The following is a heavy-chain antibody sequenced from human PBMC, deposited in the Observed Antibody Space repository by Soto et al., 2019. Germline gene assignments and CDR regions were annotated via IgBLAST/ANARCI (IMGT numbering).Heavy chain of an antibody. CDR3: ARPDSPPHYRY. D-gene: IGHD3-16*02. CDR1: GGSISSSNYY. CDR2: IYYGGST. J-gene: IGHJ4*02. Sequence: QLQLQESGPGLVKPSETLSLTCTVSGGSISSSNYYWGWIRQPPGKGLEWIGTIYYGGSTYYNPSLQRRVTKSVDTAKNQFPPKASPLAAADTAVYFLARPDSPPHYRYWGQGTLVTVSS. V-gene: IGHV4-39*01.